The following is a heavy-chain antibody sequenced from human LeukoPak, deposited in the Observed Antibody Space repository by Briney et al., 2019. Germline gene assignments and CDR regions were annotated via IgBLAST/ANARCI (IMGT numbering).Heavy chain of an antibody. D-gene: IGHD6-19*01. J-gene: IGHJ4*02. Sequence: GGSLRLSCAASGFPFSSYEMNWVRQAPGKGLEWVSYISSGSTIYDADSVKGRFTISRDNAKNSLYLQMNSLRAEDTAVYYCARESIAVAGAPFDYWGQGTLVTVSS. CDR2: ISSGSTI. CDR1: GFPFSSYE. V-gene: IGHV3-48*03. CDR3: ARESIAVAGAPFDY.